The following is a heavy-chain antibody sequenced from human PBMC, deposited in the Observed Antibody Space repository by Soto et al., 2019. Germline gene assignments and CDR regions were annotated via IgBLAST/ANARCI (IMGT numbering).Heavy chain of an antibody. J-gene: IGHJ2*01. Sequence: QVQLVQSGAEVKKPGSSVKVSCKASGGTFSSYAISWVRQAPGQGLEWMGGIIPIFGTANYAQKFQGRVKITADETTSAAEMELSSLRSEDTVVYYGARARGDYGDYDDWYFDLWGRGTLVTVSS. CDR2: IIPIFGTA. V-gene: IGHV1-69*12. D-gene: IGHD4-17*01. CDR1: GGTFSSYA. CDR3: ARARGDYGDYDDWYFDL.